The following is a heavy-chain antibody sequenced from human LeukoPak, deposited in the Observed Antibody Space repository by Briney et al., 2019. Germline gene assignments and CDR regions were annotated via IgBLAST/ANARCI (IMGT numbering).Heavy chain of an antibody. Sequence: PGESLKISCRASGYGFTSYWIAWVRQMPEKGLEWMGAIYPGDSDTRYSPSFQGQVTIAVDKSISTAYLQWGSLEASDTAMYFCARSGSSSLRSIDYWGRGTLVTVSS. V-gene: IGHV5-51*01. J-gene: IGHJ4*02. CDR3: ARSGSSSLRSIDY. CDR2: IYPGDSDT. CDR1: GYGFTSYW. D-gene: IGHD2-15*01.